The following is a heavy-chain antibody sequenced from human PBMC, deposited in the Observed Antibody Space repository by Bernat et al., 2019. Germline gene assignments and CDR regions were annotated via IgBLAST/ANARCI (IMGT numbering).Heavy chain of an antibody. V-gene: IGHV3-74*01. J-gene: IGHJ4*02. CDR1: GFTFSSYW. Sequence: EVQLVESGGGLVQPGGSLRLSCAASGFTFSSYWMHWVRQAPGKGLVWVSRINSDGSSTSYADSVKGRFTISRDNAKNTLYLQMNSLIAEDTAVYYCARAVRCSGGSCYYVFDYWGQGTLVTVSS. CDR3: ARAVRCSGGSCYYVFDY. D-gene: IGHD2-15*01. CDR2: INSDGSST.